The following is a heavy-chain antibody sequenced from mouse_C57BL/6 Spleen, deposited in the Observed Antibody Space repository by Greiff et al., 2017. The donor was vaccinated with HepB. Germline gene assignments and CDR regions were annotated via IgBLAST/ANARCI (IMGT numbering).Heavy chain of an antibody. CDR3: ARATYYYGFDY. Sequence: VQLKESGPGLVAPSQSLSITCTVSGFSFTSYGVHWVRQPPGQGLEWLVVIWSDGSTTYNSARKARLSISKDNSKSQVFLKMNSLQTDDTAMYYCARATYYYGFDYWGQGTTLTVSS. CDR2: IWSDGST. J-gene: IGHJ2*01. CDR1: GFSFTSYG. D-gene: IGHD1-1*01. V-gene: IGHV2-6*03.